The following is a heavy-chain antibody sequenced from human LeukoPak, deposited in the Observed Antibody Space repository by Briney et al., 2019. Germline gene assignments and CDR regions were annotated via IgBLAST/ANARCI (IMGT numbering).Heavy chain of an antibody. CDR3: AKDRGYNSGRGPIDY. Sequence: PGGSLRLSCAASGFTFSSYAMSWVRQAPGKGLEWVTVISYDGSNKYYADSVKGRFTISRDNSNNTLYLQMSSLRADDTAVYYCAKDRGYNSGRGPIDYWGQGTLVTVSS. V-gene: IGHV3-30*18. CDR2: ISYDGSNK. J-gene: IGHJ4*02. D-gene: IGHD6-19*01. CDR1: GFTFSSYA.